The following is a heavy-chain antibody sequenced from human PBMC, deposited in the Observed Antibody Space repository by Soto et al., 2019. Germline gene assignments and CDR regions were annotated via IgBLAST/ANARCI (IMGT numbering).Heavy chain of an antibody. D-gene: IGHD2-21*02. CDR3: AKVVTPVYYFDY. J-gene: IGHJ4*02. CDR2: ISTSGGST. V-gene: IGHV3-23*01. CDR1: GFTFSSYA. Sequence: EVQLLESGGGLVQPGGSLRLSCAASGFTFSSYAMSWVRQAPGKGLEWVSGISTSGGSTYYADSVKGRFTISRDNSKNTLYLQVNSLRAEDTAVYYCAKVVTPVYYFDYWGQGTLVTVSS.